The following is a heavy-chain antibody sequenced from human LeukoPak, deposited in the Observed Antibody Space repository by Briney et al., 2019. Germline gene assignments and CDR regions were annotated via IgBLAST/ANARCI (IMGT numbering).Heavy chain of an antibody. Sequence: GGSLRLSGAASGFTVSSNYMSWVRQAPGKGLEWVSVIYSGGSTYYADSVKGRFTISRDNSKNTLYLQMNSLRAEDTAVYYCASSRYSGYDFFYWGQGTLVTVSS. CDR3: ASSRYSGYDFFY. J-gene: IGHJ4*02. V-gene: IGHV3-53*01. CDR2: IYSGGST. CDR1: GFTVSSNY. D-gene: IGHD5-12*01.